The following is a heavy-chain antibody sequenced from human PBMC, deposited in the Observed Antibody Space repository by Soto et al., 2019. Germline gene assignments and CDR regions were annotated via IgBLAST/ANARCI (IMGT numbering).Heavy chain of an antibody. V-gene: IGHV3-33*01. CDR3: ARDREAYYYDSSGYPVEAFDI. J-gene: IGHJ3*02. CDR1: GFTFSNYG. D-gene: IGHD3-22*01. Sequence: GGSLRLSCAASGFTFSNYGMHWARQAPGKGLEWVAAILYDGSNKYYADSVKGRFTISRDNSKNTLYLQMNSLRAEDTAVYYCARDREAYYYDSSGYPVEAFDIWGQGTMVTVSS. CDR2: ILYDGSNK.